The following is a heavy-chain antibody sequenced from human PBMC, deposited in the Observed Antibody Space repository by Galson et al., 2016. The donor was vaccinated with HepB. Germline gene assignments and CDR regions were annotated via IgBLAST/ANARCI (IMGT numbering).Heavy chain of an antibody. J-gene: IGHJ6*02. Sequence: SLRLSCAASGFTFIIYYMHWARRAPGRGLVFVSAISSDGGTTYYADSVRGRFTISRDNSKKTLYLQMSSLRPEDTAVYYCVKDREQQLPDYIFDYYGMDVWGQGTTVTVSS. D-gene: IGHD6-13*01. CDR2: ISSDGGTT. CDR1: GFTFIIYY. CDR3: VKDREQQLPDYIFDYYGMDV. V-gene: IGHV3-64D*06.